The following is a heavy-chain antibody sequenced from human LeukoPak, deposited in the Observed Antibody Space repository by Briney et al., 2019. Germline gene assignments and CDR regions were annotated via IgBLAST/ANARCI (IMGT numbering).Heavy chain of an antibody. CDR1: GFTFSSYA. CDR3: ARAGGTVLRYFDWLDY. CDR2: ISYDGSNK. Sequence: GRSLRLSCAASGFTFSSYAMHWVRQAPGKGLEWVAVISYDGSNKYYADSVKGRFTISRDNSKDTLYLQMNSLRAEDTAVYYCARAGGTVLRYFDWLDYWGQGTLVTVSS. V-gene: IGHV3-30-3*01. J-gene: IGHJ4*02. D-gene: IGHD3-9*01.